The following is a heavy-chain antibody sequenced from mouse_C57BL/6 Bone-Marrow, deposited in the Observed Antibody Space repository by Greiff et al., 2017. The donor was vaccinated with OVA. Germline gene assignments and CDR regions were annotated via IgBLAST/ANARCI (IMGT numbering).Heavy chain of an antibody. V-gene: IGHV1-19*01. CDR2: INPYNGGT. D-gene: IGHD1-1*01. Sequence: VQLQQSGPVLVKPGASVKMSCKASGYTFTDYYMNWVKQSHGKSLEWIGVINPYNGGTSYNQKFKGKATLTVDKYSSTAYMELNSLTSEDSAVYYCASDPIYYYGRGDAMDYWGQGTSVTVSS. J-gene: IGHJ4*01. CDR1: GYTFTDYY. CDR3: ASDPIYYYGRGDAMDY.